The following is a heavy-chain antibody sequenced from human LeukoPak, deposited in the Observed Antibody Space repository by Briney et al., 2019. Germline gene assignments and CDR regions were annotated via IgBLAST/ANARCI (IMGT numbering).Heavy chain of an antibody. J-gene: IGHJ4*02. CDR1: GYTFTSYD. D-gene: IGHD3-10*01. CDR3: ARGRYYYGSGSYSPIDY. Sequence: ASVKVSCKASGYTFTSYDINWVRQATGQGLEWMGWMNPNSGNTGHAQKFQGRVTMTRNTSISTAYMELSSLRSEDTAVYYCARGRYYYGSGSYSPIDYWGQGTLVTVCS. CDR2: MNPNSGNT. V-gene: IGHV1-8*01.